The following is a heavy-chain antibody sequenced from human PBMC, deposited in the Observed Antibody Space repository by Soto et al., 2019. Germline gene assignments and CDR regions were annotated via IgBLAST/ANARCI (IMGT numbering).Heavy chain of an antibody. CDR3: AKGEYYDFWSGPDY. V-gene: IGHV3-23*01. CDR2: ISGSGGST. D-gene: IGHD3-3*01. J-gene: IGHJ4*02. Sequence: GGSLRLSCAASGFTFSSYAMSWVRQAPGKGLEWVSAISGSGGSTYYADSVKGRFTISRDNSKNTLYLQMNSLRAEDTAVYYCAKGEYYDFWSGPDYWGQGTLVTVSS. CDR1: GFTFSSYA.